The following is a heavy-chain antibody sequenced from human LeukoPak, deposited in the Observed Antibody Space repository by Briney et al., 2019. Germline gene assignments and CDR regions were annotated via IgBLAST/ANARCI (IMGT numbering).Heavy chain of an antibody. J-gene: IGHJ4*02. CDR3: AREYWGPEY. CDR1: GFTFTTYW. D-gene: IGHD7-27*01. Sequence: GGSLRLSCAASGFTFTTYWMTWVRQAPGKGLEWLANIKQDGSDKHYVDPVKGRFTISRDNAKNSVYLQMNSLRAEDTVVYYCAREYWGPEYWGQGTLVTVSS. V-gene: IGHV3-7*03. CDR2: IKQDGSDK.